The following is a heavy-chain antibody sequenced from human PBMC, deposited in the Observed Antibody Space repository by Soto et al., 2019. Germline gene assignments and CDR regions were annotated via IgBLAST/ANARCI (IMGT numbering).Heavy chain of an antibody. CDR2: INHSGST. D-gene: IGHD6-13*01. CDR3: ARGPYSSTYYYYYYYGMDV. V-gene: IGHV4-34*01. CDR1: GGSFSGYY. Sequence: PSETLSLTCAVYGGSFSGYYWSWIRQPPGKGLEWIGEINHSGSTNYNPSLKSRVTISVDTSKNQFSLKLSSVTAADTAVYYCARGPYSSTYYYYYYYGMDVWGPGTTVTVSS. J-gene: IGHJ6*02.